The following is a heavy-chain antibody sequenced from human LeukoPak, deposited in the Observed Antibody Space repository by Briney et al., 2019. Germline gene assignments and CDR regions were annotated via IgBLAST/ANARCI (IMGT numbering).Heavy chain of an antibody. CDR1: GDSISSTTYW. CDR3: TRLPLDYSLDH. D-gene: IGHD4-11*01. CDR2: MSYVGIT. V-gene: IGHV4-39*01. J-gene: IGHJ4*02. Sequence: KPSETLSLTCTVSGDSISSTTYWWGWIRPSPGKGLEWIGSMSYVGITSYNPSLKIRATISVDTSKNQFSPMLSSVTAADTAVYYCTRLPLDYSLDHWGQGTPVSVSS.